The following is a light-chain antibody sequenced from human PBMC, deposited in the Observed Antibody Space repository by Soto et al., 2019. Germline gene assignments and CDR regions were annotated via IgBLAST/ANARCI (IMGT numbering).Light chain of an antibody. J-gene: IGKJ4*01. CDR2: AAS. CDR3: QQSYGTPLT. V-gene: IGKV1-39*01. CDR1: QSISNY. Sequence: DMEMTQSPSSLSASVGDRVTITCRASQSISNYLNWYQHKPGKVPKLLSYAASSLPSGVPTRFIGSGSGTDFTLTINSLPPEEFATYYCQQSYGTPLTFGGGTKIEIK.